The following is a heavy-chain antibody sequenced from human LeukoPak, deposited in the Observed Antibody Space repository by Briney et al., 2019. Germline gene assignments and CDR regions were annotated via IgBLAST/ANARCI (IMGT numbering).Heavy chain of an antibody. CDR3: AKGDSSSWYAN. CDR2: IHSSGAT. CDR1: GFTGSNNY. D-gene: IGHD6-13*01. J-gene: IGHJ1*01. V-gene: IGHV3-66*03. Sequence: PGGSLRLSCAASGFTGSNNYVSWVRQAPGMGLEWVSAIHSSGATCYADSVKGRFTISRDNSKNTLYLQMNNLGAEDTAVYYCAKGDSSSWYANWGQGTLVTVSS.